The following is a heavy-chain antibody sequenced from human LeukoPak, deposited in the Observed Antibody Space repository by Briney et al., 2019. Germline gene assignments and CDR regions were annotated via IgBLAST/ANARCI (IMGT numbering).Heavy chain of an antibody. J-gene: IGHJ5*02. CDR3: ASGDFWSGQPFDP. CDR2: IIPILGTA. Sequence: ASVKVSCKASGGTFSSYAISWVRQAPGQGLEWMGGIIPILGTANYAQKFQGRVTITADESTSTAYMELSSLRSEDTAVYYCASGDFWSGQPFDPWGQGTLVTVSS. CDR1: GGTFSSYA. D-gene: IGHD3-3*01. V-gene: IGHV1-69*13.